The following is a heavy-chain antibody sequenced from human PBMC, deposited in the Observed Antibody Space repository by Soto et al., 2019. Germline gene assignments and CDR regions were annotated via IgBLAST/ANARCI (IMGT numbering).Heavy chain of an antibody. CDR2: IFSSGTT. J-gene: IGHJ6*02. CDR3: ARVPSPFDYYFAMDV. Sequence: QVQLRESGPGLVMPSQTLSLTCTVSGDSISSGNKYWSWIRQPPGKGLEWIGYIFSSGTTYYNPSLKSPLTMSLDASQNPFSLKLNSLTDADTAVYFCARVPSPFDYYFAMDVWGQVTTVTVSS. CDR1: GDSISSGNKY. D-gene: IGHD3-16*01. V-gene: IGHV4-30-4*01.